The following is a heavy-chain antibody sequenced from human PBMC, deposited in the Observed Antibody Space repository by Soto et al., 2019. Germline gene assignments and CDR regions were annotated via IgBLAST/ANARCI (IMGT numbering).Heavy chain of an antibody. V-gene: IGHV3-48*02. D-gene: IGHD6-19*01. J-gene: IGHJ3*02. Sequence: EVQLVESGGGLVQPGGSLRLSCAASGFTFSSYSMNWVRQAPGKGLEWVSYISSSSSTIYYADSVKGRFTISRDNAKNSLYLQMNSLRDEDTAVYYCARNPTTVAGSLAFDIWGQGTMVTVSS. CDR1: GFTFSSYS. CDR2: ISSSSSTI. CDR3: ARNPTTVAGSLAFDI.